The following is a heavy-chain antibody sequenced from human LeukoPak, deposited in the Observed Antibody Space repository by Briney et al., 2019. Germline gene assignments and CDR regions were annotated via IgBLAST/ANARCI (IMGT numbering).Heavy chain of an antibody. D-gene: IGHD4-11*01. J-gene: IGHJ4*02. V-gene: IGHV3-23*01. CDR2: ISGSGGST. CDR1: GFTFSSYA. CDR3: AKVEGYSNYFEFDY. Sequence: PGGSLRLSCAASGFTFSSYAMSWVRQAPGKGLEWVSAISGSGGSTYYADSVKGRFIISRDNSKNTLYLQMNSLRAEDTAVYYCAKVEGYSNYFEFDYWGQGTLVTVSS.